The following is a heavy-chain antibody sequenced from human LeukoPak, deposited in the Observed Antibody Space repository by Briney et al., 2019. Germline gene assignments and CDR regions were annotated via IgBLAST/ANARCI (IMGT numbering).Heavy chain of an antibody. CDR1: GGSISSGSYY. CDR2: IYTSGST. V-gene: IGHV4-61*02. Sequence: SETLSLTCTVSGGSISSGSYYWSWIRQPAGKGLEWIGRIYTSGSTNYNPSLKSRVTISVDTSKNQFSLKLSSVTAADTAVYYCARSSGYYGSGSYYNPRYYYTDVWGKGTTVTISS. D-gene: IGHD3-10*01. CDR3: ARSSGYYGSGSYYNPRYYYTDV. J-gene: IGHJ6*03.